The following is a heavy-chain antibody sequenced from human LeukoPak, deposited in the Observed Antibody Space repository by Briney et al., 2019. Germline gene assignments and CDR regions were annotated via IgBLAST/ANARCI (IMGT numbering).Heavy chain of an antibody. Sequence: GGSLRLSCAASGFTFSSYAMHWVRQAPGKGLEWVAVISYDGSNKYYADSVKGRFTISRDNSKNTLYLQMNSLRAEDTAVYYCARGRVVVTAISEYWGQGTLVTVSS. CDR2: ISYDGSNK. D-gene: IGHD2-21*02. J-gene: IGHJ4*02. V-gene: IGHV3-30-3*01. CDR3: ARGRVVVTAISEY. CDR1: GFTFSSYA.